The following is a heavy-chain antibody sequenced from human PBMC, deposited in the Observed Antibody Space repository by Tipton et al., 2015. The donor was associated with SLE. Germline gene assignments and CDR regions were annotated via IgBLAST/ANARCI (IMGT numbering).Heavy chain of an antibody. CDR3: AKTGRRDYFDS. D-gene: IGHD7-27*01. V-gene: IGHV4-59*01. Sequence: TLSLTCSVSGASFNIFYWNWIRQPPGKGLEWIGSIFYTGSTKYNPSLQSRVTVSLDTSKNQFSLNLSSVTAADTAVYYCAKTGRRDYFDSWGQGTLVTVCS. CDR1: GASFNIFY. J-gene: IGHJ4*02. CDR2: IFYTGST.